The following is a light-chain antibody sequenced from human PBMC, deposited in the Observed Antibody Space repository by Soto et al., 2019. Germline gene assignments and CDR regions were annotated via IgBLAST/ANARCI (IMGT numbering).Light chain of an antibody. V-gene: IGLV2-23*02. CDR1: SNYNL. J-gene: IGLJ1*01. CDR3: CSYPGSSILYV. CDR2: EVS. Sequence: QTVVTQPASVSGSPGQSITISCTGTSNYNLVSWYQQHPGKAPKLVIYEVSERPSGVSNRFSGSKSGNTASLTISGLQAEDEADYYCCSYPGSSILYVFGTGTKLTV.